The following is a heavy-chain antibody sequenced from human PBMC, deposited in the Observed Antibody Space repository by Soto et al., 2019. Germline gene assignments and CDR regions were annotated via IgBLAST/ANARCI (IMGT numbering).Heavy chain of an antibody. CDR2: TYYRSKWYS. CDR3: VRDLHRTLRTYCDD. J-gene: IGHJ4*02. D-gene: IGHD2-21*01. V-gene: IGHV6-1*01. Sequence: PSQTLSLTCAISGDSVSSNSAAWNWIRQSPSRGLEWLGRTYYRSKWYSDYALSVKSRITINVDTFKNQFSLQLNSVTLEDTAIYYCVRDLHRTLRTYCDDWGQGSLVTVSS. CDR1: GDSVSSNSAA.